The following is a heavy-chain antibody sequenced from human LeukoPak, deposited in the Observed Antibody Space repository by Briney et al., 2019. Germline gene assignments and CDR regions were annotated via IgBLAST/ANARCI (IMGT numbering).Heavy chain of an antibody. V-gene: IGHV4-61*02. D-gene: IGHD3-9*01. Sequence: PSQTLSLTCSVSGGSISSGSYYWSWIRQPAGKKLEWIGRIYISGSTNYNSSLKSRVTISVDTSKNQFSLKLSSVTAADTAVYYCARLRRGQLRYFDMAQRGALYYFDYWGQGTLVTVSS. CDR1: GGSISSGSYY. CDR2: IYISGST. J-gene: IGHJ4*02. CDR3: ARLRRGQLRYFDMAQRGALYYFDY.